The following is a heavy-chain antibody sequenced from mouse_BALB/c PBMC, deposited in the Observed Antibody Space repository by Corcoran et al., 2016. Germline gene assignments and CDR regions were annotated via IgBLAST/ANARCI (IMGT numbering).Heavy chain of an antibody. CDR1: GFNIKDTY. V-gene: IGHV14-3*02. J-gene: IGHJ3*01. CDR3: ARSDWVAY. Sequence: EVQLQQSGAELVKPGASIKLSCTASGFNIKDTYMHWVKQRPEQGLEWIGRIDPANGNTKYDPKFQGKATITADTSSNTAYLQLSSLTSEDTAVYYCARSDWVAYWGQGTLVTVSA. CDR2: IDPANGNT.